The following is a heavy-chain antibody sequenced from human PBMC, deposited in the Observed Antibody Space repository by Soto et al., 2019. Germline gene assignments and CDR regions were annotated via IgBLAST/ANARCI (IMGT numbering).Heavy chain of an antibody. CDR2: INAGNGNT. CDR3: ARAHVRVTLDV. CDR1: GYTFTSYA. Sequence: QVQLVQSGAEEKKPGASVKVSCKASGYTFTSYAMHWLRQAPGQRLEWMGWINAGNGNTKYSQKFQGRGTITRDTSASTAYMELSSLRSEDTAVYYCARAHVRVTLDVWGQGTTVTVSS. V-gene: IGHV1-3*05. J-gene: IGHJ6*02. D-gene: IGHD5-18*01.